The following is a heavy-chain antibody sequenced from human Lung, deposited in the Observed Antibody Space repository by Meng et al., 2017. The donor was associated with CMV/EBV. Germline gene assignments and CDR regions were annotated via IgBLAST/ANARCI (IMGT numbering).Heavy chain of an antibody. Sequence: GEXXKISCTASGFTFSTYDFHWVRQPTGKVLEWVSSIGTVGDTYSIGSVKGRFIISREDAKNSVYLQMNGLRDGDTGLYYCARARSPTHFDYWGQGALVTVSS. CDR3: ARARSPTHFDY. V-gene: IGHV3-13*01. CDR1: GFTFSTYD. J-gene: IGHJ4*02. CDR2: IGTVGDT.